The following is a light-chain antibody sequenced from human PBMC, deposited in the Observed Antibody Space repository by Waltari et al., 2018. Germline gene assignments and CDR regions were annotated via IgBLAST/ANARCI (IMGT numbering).Light chain of an antibody. V-gene: IGKV1-39*01. Sequence: DIQMTQFPSSLSASVRDRVSITCRASQNIDNYLNWYQQKPGKAPKLLIYAASTLQSGVPSRFSGSGSGTEFTLTISSLQPEDFANYYCQQSYSNSLTFGGGTRVEIK. J-gene: IGKJ4*01. CDR3: QQSYSNSLT. CDR1: QNIDNY. CDR2: AAS.